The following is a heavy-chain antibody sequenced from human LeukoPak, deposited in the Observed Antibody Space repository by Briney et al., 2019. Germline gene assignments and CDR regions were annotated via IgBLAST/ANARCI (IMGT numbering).Heavy chain of an antibody. Sequence: SETLSLTCTVSGGSISSYYWSWIRQPPGKGLEWIGYIYYSGSTNYNPSLKSRVTISVDTSKNQFSLKLSSVTAADTAVYYCARGAGDSYYYGSGSYRYYYMDVWGKGTTVTISS. J-gene: IGHJ6*03. V-gene: IGHV4-59*01. CDR2: IYYSGST. D-gene: IGHD3-10*01. CDR1: GGSISSYY. CDR3: ARGAGDSYYYGSGSYRYYYMDV.